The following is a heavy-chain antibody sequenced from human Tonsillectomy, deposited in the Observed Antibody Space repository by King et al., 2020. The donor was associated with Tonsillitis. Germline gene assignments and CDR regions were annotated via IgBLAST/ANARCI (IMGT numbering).Heavy chain of an antibody. Sequence: VQLVESGGGVVQPGRSLRLSCAASGFTFSSYAMHWVRQAPGKGLEWVAVISYDGSNKYYADSVKGRFTISRDNSKNTLYLQMNSLRAEDTAVYYCARAYDILTGYFDSWGQGTLVTVSS. CDR3: ARAYDILTGYFDS. CDR1: GFTFSSYA. CDR2: ISYDGSNK. D-gene: IGHD3-9*01. J-gene: IGHJ4*02. V-gene: IGHV3-30-3*01.